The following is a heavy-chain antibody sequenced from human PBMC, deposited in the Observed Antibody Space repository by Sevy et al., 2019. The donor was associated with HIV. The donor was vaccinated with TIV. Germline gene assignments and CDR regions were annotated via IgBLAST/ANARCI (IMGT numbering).Heavy chain of an antibody. Sequence: GGSLRLSCAASGFTFSSYAMSWVRQAPGKGLEWVPVISGNGGYTYYADSVKGRFTISRDTSKNTLYLQMNSLRAEDTAVYYCAKGSTSSSEVGYFDYWGQGTLVTVSS. CDR2: ISGNGGYT. CDR1: GFTFSSYA. CDR3: AKGSTSSSEVGYFDY. D-gene: IGHD2-2*01. J-gene: IGHJ4*02. V-gene: IGHV3-23*01.